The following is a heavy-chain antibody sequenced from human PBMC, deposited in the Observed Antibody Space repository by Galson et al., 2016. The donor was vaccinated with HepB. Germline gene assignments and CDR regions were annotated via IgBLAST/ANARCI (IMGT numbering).Heavy chain of an antibody. CDR1: GGTFNAYY. CDR2: INHLGSP. V-gene: IGHV4-34*01. D-gene: IGHD5-18*01. CDR3: ARGQQKYFFDY. J-gene: IGHJ4*02. Sequence: SETLSLTCAVYGGTFNAYYWNWIRQPPGKGLEWIGEINHLGSPKYNPSLESRITISVDTSKSQFSLRLSSVTAADTAVYYCARGQQKYFFDYWGQGTLVTVSS.